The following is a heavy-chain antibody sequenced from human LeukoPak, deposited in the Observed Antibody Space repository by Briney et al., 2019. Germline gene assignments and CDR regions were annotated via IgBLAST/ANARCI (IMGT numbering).Heavy chain of an antibody. CDR2: ISSSSSYI. CDR3: ARRRRAYSGYDAFDI. J-gene: IGHJ3*02. Sequence: GGSLRLSCAASGFTFSSYSMNWVRQAPGKGLEWVSSISSSSSYIYYAGSVKGRFTISRDNSKNTLYLQMNSLRAEDTAVYYCARRRRAYSGYDAFDIWGQGTMVTVSS. D-gene: IGHD5-12*01. V-gene: IGHV3-21*01. CDR1: GFTFSSYS.